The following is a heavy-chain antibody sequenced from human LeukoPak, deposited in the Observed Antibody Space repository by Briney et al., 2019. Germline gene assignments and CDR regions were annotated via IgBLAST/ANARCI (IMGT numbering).Heavy chain of an antibody. CDR2: IYHSGST. Sequence: SETLSLTCAVYGGSFSGYYWSWIRQPPGKGLEWIGYIYHSGSTSYNPSLKSRVTMSVDTSKNQFSLKLSSVTAADTAVYYCARESPPFDHWGQGTLVTVSS. CDR3: ARESPPFDH. CDR1: GGSFSGYY. J-gene: IGHJ4*02. V-gene: IGHV4-34*09.